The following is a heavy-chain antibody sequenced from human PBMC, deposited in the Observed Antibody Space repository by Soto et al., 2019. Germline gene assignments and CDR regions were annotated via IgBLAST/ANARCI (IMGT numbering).Heavy chain of an antibody. J-gene: IGHJ4*02. V-gene: IGHV4-61*08. D-gene: IGHD3-22*01. Sequence: ETLDLTCTVSGGSINSGGYYWSWIRQHPGKGLESIGYLYYGGSTNYNPSLKSRVTMSVDTSTNQFSLTLSSMTAADTAVYYCALRSMAVVPEYWGQGTLVTVSS. CDR2: LYYGGST. CDR3: ALRSMAVVPEY. CDR1: GGSINSGGYY.